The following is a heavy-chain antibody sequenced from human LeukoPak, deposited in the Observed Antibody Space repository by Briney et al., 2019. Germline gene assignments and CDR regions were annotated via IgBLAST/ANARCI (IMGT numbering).Heavy chain of an antibody. CDR1: GYTFTGYY. D-gene: IGHD3-10*01. CDR2: INPNINGT. Sequence: ASVKVSCKASGYTFTGYYIHWVRQAPGQGLEWMGCINPNINGTNYAQKFQGRVTMTGDRSISTAYMELSRLRSDDTAVYFCARVIGFGELSLGHWGQGTLVTVSS. CDR3: ARVIGFGELSLGH. J-gene: IGHJ4*02. V-gene: IGHV1-2*02.